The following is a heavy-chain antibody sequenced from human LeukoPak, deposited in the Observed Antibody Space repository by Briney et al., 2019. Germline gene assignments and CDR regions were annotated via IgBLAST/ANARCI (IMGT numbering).Heavy chain of an antibody. CDR2: ISSTTNDI. CDR3: ARVRLIAAAYYFDY. D-gene: IGHD6-13*01. J-gene: IGHJ4*02. V-gene: IGHV3-21*01. CDR1: GFTFSSYS. Sequence: VGSLRLSCAASGFTFSSYSMNWVRQAPGEGLEWVSSISSTTNDIYYTDSVKGRFTISRDNAKNSLYLQMNSLRAEDTAVYYCARVRLIAAAYYFDYWGQGTLVTVSS.